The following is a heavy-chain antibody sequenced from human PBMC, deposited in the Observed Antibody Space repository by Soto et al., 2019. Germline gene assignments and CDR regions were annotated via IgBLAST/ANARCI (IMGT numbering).Heavy chain of an antibody. CDR3: ARTGGGGWYRDYYYMDV. D-gene: IGHD6-19*01. CDR1: GGSISSYY. Sequence: TSETLSLTCTVSGGSISSYYWSWIRQPPGKGLEWIGYIYYSGSTNYNPSLKSRVTISVDTSKNQFSLKLSSVTAADTAVYYCARTGGGGWYRDYYYMDVWGKGTTVTVSS. CDR2: IYYSGST. J-gene: IGHJ6*03. V-gene: IGHV4-59*08.